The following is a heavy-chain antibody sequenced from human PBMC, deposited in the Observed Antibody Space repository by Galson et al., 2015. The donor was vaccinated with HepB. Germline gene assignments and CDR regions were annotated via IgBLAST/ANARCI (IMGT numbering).Heavy chain of an antibody. J-gene: IGHJ2*01. D-gene: IGHD7-27*01. CDR2: LSTSGGST. Sequence: SPRFPCAASGFTFGNYAMCWVRQAPGQGLDWVSSLSTSGGSTYYADSVKGRFTISRDNSKNTLYLQMNSLRVEDTAIYYCEKGRSGDNRGLWGRGTLVTVSS. CDR3: EKGRSGDNRGL. CDR1: GFTFGNYA. V-gene: IGHV3-23*01.